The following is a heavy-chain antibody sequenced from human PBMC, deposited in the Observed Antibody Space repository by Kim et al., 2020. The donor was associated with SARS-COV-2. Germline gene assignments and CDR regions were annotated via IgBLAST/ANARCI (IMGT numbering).Heavy chain of an antibody. CDR1: GGTFSSYA. CDR2: IIPIFGTA. Sequence: SVKVSCKASGGTFSSYAISWVRQAPGQGLEWMGGIIPIFGTANYAQKFQGRVTITADESTSTAYMELSSLRSEDTAVYYCARAGSHCSSTSCYGGLGYYYYMDVWGKGTTVTVSS. D-gene: IGHD2-2*01. J-gene: IGHJ6*03. CDR3: ARAGSHCSSTSCYGGLGYYYYMDV. V-gene: IGHV1-69*13.